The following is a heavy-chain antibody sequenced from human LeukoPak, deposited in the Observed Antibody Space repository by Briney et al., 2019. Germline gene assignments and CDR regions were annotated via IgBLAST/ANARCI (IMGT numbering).Heavy chain of an antibody. CDR3: AREEGAPIAAANV. J-gene: IGHJ3*01. Sequence: AAVKVSCKASGYTFTTYYISWVRQAPGQGLEWMGWISAYNGNTNYAQKFQGRVTMTTDTSTSTAYMELRSLRSDDTAVYYCAREEGAPIAAANVWGLGTIDPVSS. V-gene: IGHV1-18*01. CDR2: ISAYNGNT. CDR1: GYTFTTYY. D-gene: IGHD6-13*01.